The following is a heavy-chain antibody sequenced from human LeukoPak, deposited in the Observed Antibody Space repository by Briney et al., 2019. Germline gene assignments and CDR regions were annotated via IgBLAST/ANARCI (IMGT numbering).Heavy chain of an antibody. CDR2: INPNSGGT. V-gene: IGHV1-2*02. D-gene: IGHD3-9*01. CDR1: GYTFTGYY. Sequence: APVKVSCKASGYTFTGYYMHWVRQAPGQGLEWMGWINPNSGGTNYAQKFQGRVTMTRDTSISTAYMELSRLRSDDTAVYYCARVVGPHYDILTGYYTVFDYWGQGTLVTVS. J-gene: IGHJ4*02. CDR3: ARVVGPHYDILTGYYTVFDY.